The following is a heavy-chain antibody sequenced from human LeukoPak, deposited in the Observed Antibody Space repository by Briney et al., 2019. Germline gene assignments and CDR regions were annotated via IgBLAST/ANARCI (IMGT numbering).Heavy chain of an antibody. J-gene: IGHJ4*02. CDR3: ASTEHYGSGSYYIY. CDR2: IYTSGST. V-gene: IGHV4-4*07. CDR1: GGSISSYY. D-gene: IGHD3-10*01. Sequence: SETLSLTCTVSGGSISSYYWSWIRQPAGKGLEWIGRIYTSGSTNYNPSLKSRVTMSVDTSKNQFSLQLNSVTPEDTAVYYCASTEHYGSGSYYIYWGQGTLVTVSS.